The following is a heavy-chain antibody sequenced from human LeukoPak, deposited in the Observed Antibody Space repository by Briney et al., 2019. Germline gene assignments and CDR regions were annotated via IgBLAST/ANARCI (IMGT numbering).Heavy chain of an antibody. CDR3: ARLPFTSTWTRGGYYYYYGMDV. CDR2: INTNTGNP. D-gene: IGHD1-1*01. Sequence: GASVKVSCKASGYTFTSYAMNWVRQAPGQGLEWVGWINTNTGNPTYAQGFTGRFVFSLDTSVSTAYLQISSLKAEDTAVYYCARLPFTSTWTRGGYYYYYGMDVWGQGTTVTVSS. CDR1: GYTFTSYA. V-gene: IGHV7-4-1*02. J-gene: IGHJ6*02.